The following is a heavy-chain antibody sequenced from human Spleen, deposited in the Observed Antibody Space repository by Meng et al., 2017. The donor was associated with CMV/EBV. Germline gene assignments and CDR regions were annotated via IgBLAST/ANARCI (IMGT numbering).Heavy chain of an antibody. D-gene: IGHD3-10*01. V-gene: IGHV3-23*01. CDR2: INNSGGNT. J-gene: IGHJ4*02. Sequence: GGSLRLSCAASGFTFDDYTIHWVRQAPGKGLEWVSGINNSGGNTYYADSVKGRFTISRDNSKNTLYLQMNSLRAEDTAVYYCAKDYGSGKESDYWGQGTLVTVSS. CDR3: AKDYGSGKESDY. CDR1: GFTFDDYT.